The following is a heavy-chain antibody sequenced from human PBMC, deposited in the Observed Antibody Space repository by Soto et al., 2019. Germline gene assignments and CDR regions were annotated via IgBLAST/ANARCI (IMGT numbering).Heavy chain of an antibody. D-gene: IGHD3-9*01. J-gene: IGHJ3*02. CDR1: GGSISSYY. Sequence: SETLSLTCTVSGGSISSYYWSWIRQPPGKGLEWIGYIYYSGSTNYNPSLKSRVTISVDTSKNQFSLKLSSVTAADTAVYYCARLTQAYDILTGDEAFDIWGQGTMVTVSS. CDR3: ARLTQAYDILTGDEAFDI. V-gene: IGHV4-59*08. CDR2: IYYSGST.